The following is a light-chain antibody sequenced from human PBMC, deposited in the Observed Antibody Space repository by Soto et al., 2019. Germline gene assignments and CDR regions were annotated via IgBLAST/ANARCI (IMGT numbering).Light chain of an antibody. Sequence: QSVLTQPASVSGSPGQSITISCTGTSSDVGTYNYVSWYQQHPGKAPKLMIYEVSDRPSGVSNRFSGSKSGNTASLTISGLQAEDEADYYCSSSTSSSTLSYVFGTGTKLTVL. CDR1: SSDVGTYNY. V-gene: IGLV2-14*01. CDR3: SSSTSSSTLSYV. CDR2: EVS. J-gene: IGLJ1*01.